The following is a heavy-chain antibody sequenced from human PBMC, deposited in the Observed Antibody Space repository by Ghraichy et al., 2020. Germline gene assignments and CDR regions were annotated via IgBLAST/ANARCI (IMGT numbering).Heavy chain of an antibody. Sequence: GGSLRLSCAASGFTFSSYWMSWVRQAPGKGLEWVANIKQDGSEKYYVDSVKGRFTISRDNAKNSLYLQMNSLRAEDTAVYYCARVGVGSFRRAFDIWGQGTMVTVSS. V-gene: IGHV3-7*01. CDR2: IKQDGSEK. CDR1: GFTFSSYW. D-gene: IGHD2-15*01. J-gene: IGHJ3*02. CDR3: ARVGVGSFRRAFDI.